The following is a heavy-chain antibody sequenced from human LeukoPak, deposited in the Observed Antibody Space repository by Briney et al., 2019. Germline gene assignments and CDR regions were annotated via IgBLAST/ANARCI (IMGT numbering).Heavy chain of an antibody. CDR3: ARGYGGNSWHFDY. J-gene: IGHJ4*02. D-gene: IGHD4-23*01. V-gene: IGHV3-33*01. Sequence: GGSLRLSCAASGFTFSSYGMHWVRQAPGKGLEWVAVIWFDGSNKYYADSVKGRFTISRDNSKNTLYLQMNSLRAEDTAVYYCARGYGGNSWHFDYWGQGTLVTVPS. CDR1: GFTFSSYG. CDR2: IWFDGSNK.